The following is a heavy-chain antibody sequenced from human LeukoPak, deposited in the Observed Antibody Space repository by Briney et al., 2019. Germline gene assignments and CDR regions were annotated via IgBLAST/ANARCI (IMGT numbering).Heavy chain of an antibody. CDR1: GYTFTGYY. Sequence: ASVKVSCKASGYTFTGYYMHWVQQAPGQGLEWMGWINPNSGGTNYAQKFQGRVTMTRDTSISTAYMELSRLRSDDTAVYYCASSYCSGGSCYSDWFDPWGQGTLVTVSS. CDR3: ASSYCSGGSCYSDWFDP. V-gene: IGHV1-2*02. D-gene: IGHD2-15*01. CDR2: INPNSGGT. J-gene: IGHJ5*02.